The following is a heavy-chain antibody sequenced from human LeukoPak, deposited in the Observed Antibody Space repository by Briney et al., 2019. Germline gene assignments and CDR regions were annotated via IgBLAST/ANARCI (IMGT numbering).Heavy chain of an antibody. V-gene: IGHV3-48*03. Sequence: GSLSLSCAPSGFTCSSYEMNGVRQAPGRGLEWVSKITSSGSTIYNANYVKGRFSISRENAKSTLYLQMNSLRAEDTAVYYCARGGSLGYWGQGTLVTVSS. CDR2: ITSSGSTI. CDR1: GFTCSSYE. D-gene: IGHD3-16*01. J-gene: IGHJ4*02. CDR3: ARGGSLGY.